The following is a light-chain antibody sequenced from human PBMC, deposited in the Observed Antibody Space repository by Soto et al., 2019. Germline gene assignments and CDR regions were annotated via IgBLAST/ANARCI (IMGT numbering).Light chain of an antibody. Sequence: DVRVSQSPSTLSASIGDRVTITCRASQTVNAWLAWYQHKPGKAPRLLIYEASDVASGVSSRFSGSGAGTEFTLSITSLQPDDFATYYCQQYDSYSTTFGQGTKV. CDR3: QQYDSYSTT. CDR1: QTVNAW. J-gene: IGKJ1*01. CDR2: EAS. V-gene: IGKV1-5*01.